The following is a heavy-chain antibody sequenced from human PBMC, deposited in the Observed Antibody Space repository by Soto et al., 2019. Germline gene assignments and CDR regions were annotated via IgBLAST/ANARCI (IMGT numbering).Heavy chain of an antibody. CDR2: ISDYNGNT. D-gene: IGHD3-10*01. Sequence: QVQLVQSGAEVKKPGASVKVSCKASGYSFTTYGISWVRQAPGQGLEWMGWISDYNGNTNYEKKFQGRVTMTTDTSTRTAHRELKSLRSDDTAVYSCARGGYYSGSGSSSPPSYYGMAVWGQGTTVTVS. CDR3: ARGGYYSGSGSSSPPSYYGMAV. J-gene: IGHJ6*02. V-gene: IGHV1-18*01. CDR1: GYSFTTYG.